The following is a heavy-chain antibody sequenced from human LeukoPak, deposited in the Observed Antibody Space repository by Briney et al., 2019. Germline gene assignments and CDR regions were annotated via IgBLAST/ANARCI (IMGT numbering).Heavy chain of an antibody. V-gene: IGHV1-24*01. CDR2: FDPEDGET. J-gene: IGHJ3*02. CDR1: GYTLTELS. D-gene: IGHD3-22*01. Sequence: ASVKVSCKVSGYTLTELSMHWVRQAPGKGLEWMGGFDPEDGETIYAQKFQARVTMTEDTSTDTAYMELSSLRSEDTAVYYCATVYDSSDAFDIWGQGTMVTVSS. CDR3: ATVYDSSDAFDI.